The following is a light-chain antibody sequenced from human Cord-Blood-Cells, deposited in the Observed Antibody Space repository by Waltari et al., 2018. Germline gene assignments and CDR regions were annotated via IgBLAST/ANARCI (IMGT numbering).Light chain of an antibody. CDR1: QSVSSN. Sequence: EIVMTQSTATLSGSPGERATLSCRASQSVSSNLAWYQQKPGQAPRLLIYGASTRATGIPARFSGSGSGTEFTLTISSLQSEDFAVYYCQQYNNWPPWTFGQGTKVEIK. CDR2: GAS. V-gene: IGKV3-15*01. J-gene: IGKJ1*01. CDR3: QQYNNWPPWT.